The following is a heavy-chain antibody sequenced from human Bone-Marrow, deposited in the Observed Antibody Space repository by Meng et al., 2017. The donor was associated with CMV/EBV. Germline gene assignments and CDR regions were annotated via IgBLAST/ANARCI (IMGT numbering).Heavy chain of an antibody. CDR1: GYSFTSYW. D-gene: IGHD3-10*01. V-gene: IGHV5-51*01. CDR3: ARGLVVRGPFDY. CDR2: IYPGDSDT. Sequence: KVSCKGSGYSFTSYWIGWVRQMPGKGLEWMGIIYPGDSDTRYSPTFQGQVTISADKSISTAYLQWSSLEASDTDLYYCARGLVVRGPFDYWGQGTLVTVSS. J-gene: IGHJ4*02.